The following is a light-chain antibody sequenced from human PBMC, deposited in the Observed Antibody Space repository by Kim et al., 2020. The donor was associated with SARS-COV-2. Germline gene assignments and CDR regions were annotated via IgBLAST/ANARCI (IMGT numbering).Light chain of an antibody. CDR1: NLGRKN. CDR2: RDS. V-gene: IGLV3-9*01. J-gene: IGLJ1*01. CDR3: QVWDSNTARV. Sequence: ALGQTARITCGGNNLGRKNVHWYQQKPGQAPVLVIYRDSNRPSGIPERFSASNSGNTATLTISRAQAGDEADYYCQVWDSNTARVFGTGTKVTVL.